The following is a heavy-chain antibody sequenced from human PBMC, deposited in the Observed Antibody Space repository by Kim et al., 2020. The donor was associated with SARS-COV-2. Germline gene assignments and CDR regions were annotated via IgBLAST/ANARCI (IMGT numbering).Heavy chain of an antibody. CDR3: ARLPRSSTRIDY. D-gene: IGHD2-2*01. Sequence: YYNPSLKSRVTISVDTSKNQFSLKLSSVTAADTAVYYCARLPRSSTRIDYWGQGTLVTVSS. V-gene: IGHV4-39*01. J-gene: IGHJ4*02.